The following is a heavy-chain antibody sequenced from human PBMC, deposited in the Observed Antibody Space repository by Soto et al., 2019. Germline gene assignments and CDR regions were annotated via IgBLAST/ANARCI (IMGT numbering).Heavy chain of an antibody. Sequence: PVGSLRLSCAASGFTFSAYWINWVRQTPGKGLEWVANIDPGGSAKNYAESVKGRFTISRDNAKNSLYLQMNSLRAEDTAVYSCARGYDYLIDYWGQGTLVTVSS. CDR2: IDPGGSAK. D-gene: IGHD3-22*01. CDR1: GFTFSAYW. J-gene: IGHJ4*02. CDR3: ARGYDYLIDY. V-gene: IGHV3-7*01.